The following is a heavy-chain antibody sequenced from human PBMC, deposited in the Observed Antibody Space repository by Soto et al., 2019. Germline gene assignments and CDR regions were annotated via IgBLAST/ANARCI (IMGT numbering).Heavy chain of an antibody. CDR3: APRPNIPVGYLFDY. V-gene: IGHV2-5*02. CDR1: GFSLNTNGVG. D-gene: IGHD1-26*01. Sequence: QITLKESSPTLVKPTQTLTLTCTFSGFSLNTNGVGVGWIRQPPGKALEWLALIYWDDDHRYSPSLKSRLTITQDTSKNQLVLTMTNMDPVDTATYYCAPRPNIPVGYLFDYWGQGALVTVSS. J-gene: IGHJ4*02. CDR2: IYWDDDH.